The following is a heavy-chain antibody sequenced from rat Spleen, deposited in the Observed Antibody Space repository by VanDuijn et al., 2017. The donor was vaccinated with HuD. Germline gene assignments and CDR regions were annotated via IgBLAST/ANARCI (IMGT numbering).Heavy chain of an antibody. CDR2: INSAGTT. V-gene: IGHV3-3*01. Sequence: EVQLQESGPGLVKPSQSLSLTCSVTGHSITSSYRWNWIRKFPGNKLEWMGYINSAGTTNYNPSLKSRISITRDTSKNQFVLQVNSVTTEDTATYYCASGSTIAPYYVMNAWGQGTSVTVSS. CDR1: GHSITSSYR. D-gene: IGHD1-2*01. CDR3: ASGSTIAPYYVMNA. J-gene: IGHJ4*01.